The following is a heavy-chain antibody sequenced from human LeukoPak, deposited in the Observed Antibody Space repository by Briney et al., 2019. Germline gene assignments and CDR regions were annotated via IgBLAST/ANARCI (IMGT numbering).Heavy chain of an antibody. J-gene: IGHJ4*02. CDR3: TRDQPSRKGDY. CDR2: ISTYNGDT. V-gene: IGHV1-18*01. Sequence: GASVTVSFKASGYTVTIYGISWVRQAPGQGLERMGWISTYNGDTNYAQKFRGRVTMTTDTSTSTAYMELRSLRSDDTAVYYCTRDQPSRKGDYWGQGTLVTVSS. CDR1: GYTVTIYG.